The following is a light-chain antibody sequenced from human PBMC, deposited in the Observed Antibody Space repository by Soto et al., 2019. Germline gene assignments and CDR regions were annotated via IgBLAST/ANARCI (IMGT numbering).Light chain of an antibody. J-gene: IGLJ3*02. V-gene: IGLV2-14*01. CDR2: EVS. CDR1: SIDVGHNY. Sequence: QSALTQPASVSGSPGQSITISCTGTSIDVGHNYVSWYQQHAGKVPKLIIYEVSNRPSGVSTRFSGSKSGNTASLPISGLQAEDEADYYCSSYTASGVFGGGTKLTVL. CDR3: SSYTASGV.